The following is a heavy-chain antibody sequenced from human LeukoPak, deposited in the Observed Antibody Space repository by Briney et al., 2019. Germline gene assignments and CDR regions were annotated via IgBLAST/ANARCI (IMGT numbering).Heavy chain of an antibody. Sequence: PSQTLSLTCTVSGGSISSGGYYWSWIRQHPGKGLEWIGYIYYSGSPNYNPSLSSRVTISVDTSKNQFSLKLSSATAADTAVYYCARTRKDFFDYWGQGALVTVSS. CDR1: GGSISSGGYY. CDR2: IYYSGSP. CDR3: ARTRKDFFDY. V-gene: IGHV4-31*03. J-gene: IGHJ4*02.